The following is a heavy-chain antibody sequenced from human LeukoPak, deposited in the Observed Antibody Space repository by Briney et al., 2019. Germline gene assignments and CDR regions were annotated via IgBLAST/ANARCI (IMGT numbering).Heavy chain of an antibody. CDR2: NSGSGGST. CDR1: GFTFSSYA. CDR3: AKDLQRGYYDILTGYSGY. D-gene: IGHD3-9*01. Sequence: GGSLRLSCAASGFTFSSYAMSWVRQAPGKGLEWVSDNSGSGGSTYYADSVKGRFTISRDNSKNTLYLQMNSLRAEGTAVYYCAKDLQRGYYDILTGYSGYWGQGTLVTVSS. V-gene: IGHV3-23*01. J-gene: IGHJ4*02.